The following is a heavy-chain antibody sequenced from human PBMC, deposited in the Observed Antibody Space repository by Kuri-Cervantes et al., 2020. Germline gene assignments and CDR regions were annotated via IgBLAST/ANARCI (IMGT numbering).Heavy chain of an antibody. D-gene: IGHD3-3*01. J-gene: IGHJ6*02. CDR1: GFTFDDYA. CDR3: AKDTYYDFWSGFHYYGMDV. Sequence: SLKISCAASGFTFDDYAMHWVRQAPGKGLEWVSGISWNSGSIGYADSVKGRFTISRDNSKNTLYLQMNSLRAENTAVYYCAKDTYYDFWSGFHYYGMDVWGQGTTVTVSS. V-gene: IGHV3-9*01. CDR2: ISWNSGSI.